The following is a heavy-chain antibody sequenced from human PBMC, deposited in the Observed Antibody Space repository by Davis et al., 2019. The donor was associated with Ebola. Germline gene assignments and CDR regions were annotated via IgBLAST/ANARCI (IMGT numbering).Heavy chain of an antibody. V-gene: IGHV5-51*01. D-gene: IGHD2-21*02. CDR2: IYPCDSDT. Sequence: GESLKISCKGSESIFSFYWIGLVRQMPGKGLEWMGIIYPCDSDTRYPPSFQGQVTIPVDKSIDTAYLQWASLKASDTAMYFCAAYCGGDCGLDYWGQGTLVTVSS. CDR1: ESIFSFYW. CDR3: AAYCGGDCGLDY. J-gene: IGHJ4*02.